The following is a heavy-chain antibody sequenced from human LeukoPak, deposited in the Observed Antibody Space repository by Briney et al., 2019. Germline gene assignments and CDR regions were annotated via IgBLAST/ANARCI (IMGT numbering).Heavy chain of an antibody. D-gene: IGHD3-22*01. V-gene: IGHV1-2*02. J-gene: IGHJ6*02. CDR3: ARDQPDRDYYYYGMDV. Sequence: ASVKVSGKASGYTFTGYYMHWVRQAPGQGLEWMGWINPNSGGTNYAQKFQGRVTMTRDTSISTAYMELSRLRSDDTAVYYCARDQPDRDYYYYGMDVWGQGTTVTVSS. CDR2: INPNSGGT. CDR1: GYTFTGYY.